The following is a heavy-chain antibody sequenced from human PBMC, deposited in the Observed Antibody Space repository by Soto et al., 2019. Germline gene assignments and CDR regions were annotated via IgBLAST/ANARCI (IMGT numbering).Heavy chain of an antibody. CDR2: IYWDDDK. Sequence: QITLKESGPTLVKPTQTLTLTCTFSGFSLTTRPVGVGWIRQPPGQALEPVALIYWDDDKRYSPSLKTRVTITKDTSKHQVVLTMTNTDPVDTATYYCAHRQLYNGAWNEGTFDYWGQGALVTVSS. J-gene: IGHJ4*02. CDR1: GFSLTTRPVG. CDR3: AHRQLYNGAWNEGTFDY. D-gene: IGHD1-1*01. V-gene: IGHV2-5*02.